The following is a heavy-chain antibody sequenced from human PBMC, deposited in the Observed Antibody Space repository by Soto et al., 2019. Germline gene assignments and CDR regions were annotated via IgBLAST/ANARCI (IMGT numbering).Heavy chain of an antibody. CDR2: IIPIFGTA. D-gene: IGHD3-22*01. CDR1: GGTFSSYA. CDR3: AREGDSSGYLNWFDP. V-gene: IGHV1-69*06. J-gene: IGHJ5*02. Sequence: SVKVSCKASGGTFSSYAISWVRQAPGQGLAWMGGIIPIFGTANYAQKFQGRVTITADKSTSTAYMELSSLRSEDTAVYYCAREGDSSGYLNWFDPWGQGTLVTVSS.